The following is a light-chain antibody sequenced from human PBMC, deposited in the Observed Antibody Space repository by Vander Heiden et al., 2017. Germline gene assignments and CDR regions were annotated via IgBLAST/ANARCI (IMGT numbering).Light chain of an antibody. CDR2: RNN. CDR3: AAWDDSLSGVV. J-gene: IGLJ2*01. CDR1: SSNLGSNY. Sequence: QSVLTQPPSASGTPGQRVTISCSGSSSNLGSNYVYWYQQLPGTAPKLLIYRNNQRPSGVPDRFSGSKSGTSASLAISGLRSEDEAHYYCAAWDDSLSGVVFGGGTKLTVL. V-gene: IGLV1-47*01.